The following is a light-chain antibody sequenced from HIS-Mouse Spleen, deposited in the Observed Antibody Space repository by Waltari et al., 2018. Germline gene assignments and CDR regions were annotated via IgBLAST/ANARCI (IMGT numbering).Light chain of an antibody. CDR2: EGS. J-gene: IGLJ1*01. CDR3: CSYAGSREV. Sequence: QSALTKPASVAGSPGRSITISCTGTSSYVGSYTLFSWYQQHPGKAPKLMIYEGSKRPSGVSNRFSGSKSGNTASLTISGLQAEEEADYYCCSYAGSREVFGTGTKVTVL. CDR1: SSYVGSYTL. V-gene: IGLV2-23*01.